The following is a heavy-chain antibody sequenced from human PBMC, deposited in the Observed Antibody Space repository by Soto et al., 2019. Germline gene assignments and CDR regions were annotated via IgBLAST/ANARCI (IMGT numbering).Heavy chain of an antibody. J-gene: IGHJ6*02. V-gene: IGHV1-18*01. D-gene: IGHD2-2*01. CDR1: GYTFTSDG. CDR3: ASLVPAAFYYGMDV. Sequence: ASVKGSCKASGYTFTSDGISWVRQAPGQGLEWMGWISAYNGNTNYAQKLQGRVTMTTDESTSTVYMELSSLRSEDTAVYYCASLVPAAFYYGMDVWGQGTTVTVSS. CDR2: ISAYNGNT.